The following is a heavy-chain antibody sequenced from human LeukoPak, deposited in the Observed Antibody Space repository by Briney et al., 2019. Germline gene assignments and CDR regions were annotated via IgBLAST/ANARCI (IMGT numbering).Heavy chain of an antibody. V-gene: IGHV4-59*01. CDR1: GGSISSYY. D-gene: IGHD1-1*01. Sequence: SETLSLTCTVSGGSISSYYWSWIRQPPGKGQEWIGYIYYSGSTNYNPSLKSRVTISVDTSKNQFSLKLSSVTAADTAVYYCVRTPPPFLGRWFDPWGQGTLVTVSS. CDR2: IYYSGST. CDR3: VRTPPPFLGRWFDP. J-gene: IGHJ5*02.